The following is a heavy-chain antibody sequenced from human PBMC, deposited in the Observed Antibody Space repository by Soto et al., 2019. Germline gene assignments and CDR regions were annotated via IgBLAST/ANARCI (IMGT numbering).Heavy chain of an antibody. CDR2: ISGSGGST. J-gene: IGHJ4*02. D-gene: IGHD3-22*01. V-gene: IGHV3-23*01. CDR1: GFTFSSYA. Sequence: RRLSCAASGFTFSSYAMSWVRQAPGKGLEWVSAISGSGGSTYYADSVKGRFTISRDNSKNTLYLQMNSLRAEDTAVYYCAKGHKQYYYDSSGYPDYWGQGTLVTVSS. CDR3: AKGHKQYYYDSSGYPDY.